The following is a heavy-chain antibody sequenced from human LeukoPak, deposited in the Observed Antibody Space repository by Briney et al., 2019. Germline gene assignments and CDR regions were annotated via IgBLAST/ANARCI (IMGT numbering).Heavy chain of an antibody. V-gene: IGHV1-69*06. CDR2: IIPIFGTA. Sequence: ASVKLSCKASGGTFSSYAISWVRQAPGQGLEWMGGIIPIFGTANYAQKFQGRVTITADKSTSTAYMELSSLRSEDTAVYYCARGVGGATRYYYYYYMDVWGKGTTVTVSS. CDR3: ARGVGGATRYYYYYYMDV. CDR1: GGTFSSYA. J-gene: IGHJ6*03. D-gene: IGHD1-26*01.